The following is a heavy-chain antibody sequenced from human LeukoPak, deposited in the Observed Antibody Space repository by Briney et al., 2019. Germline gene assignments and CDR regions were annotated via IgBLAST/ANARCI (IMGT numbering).Heavy chain of an antibody. CDR3: ARDLGEYGFTNGDGYYYGLDV. CDR1: GAYIQSHY. J-gene: IGHJ6*02. CDR2: IYSSGTT. V-gene: IGHV4-4*07. D-gene: IGHD4-17*01. Sequence: PSETLSLTCTVPGAYIQSHYWSWIRQSAGKGLEWVGRIYSSGTTKYNPSLKSRLILSLDTSNNQISLKMKSVTAADTAVYFCARDLGEYGFTNGDGYYYGLDVWGQGTTVIVSS.